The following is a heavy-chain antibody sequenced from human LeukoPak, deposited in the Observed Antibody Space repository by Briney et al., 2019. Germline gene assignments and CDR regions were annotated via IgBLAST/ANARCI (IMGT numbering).Heavy chain of an antibody. J-gene: IGHJ6*02. D-gene: IGHD3-3*01. Sequence: ASVKVSRKASGYTFTGYYMHWVRQAPGQGLEWMGRINPNSGGTNYAQKFQGRVTMTRDTSISTAYMELSRLRSDDTAVYYCARDPGYDFWSGYRYYYYGMDVWGQGTTVTVSS. CDR2: INPNSGGT. CDR3: ARDPGYDFWSGYRYYYYGMDV. CDR1: GYTFTGYY. V-gene: IGHV1-2*06.